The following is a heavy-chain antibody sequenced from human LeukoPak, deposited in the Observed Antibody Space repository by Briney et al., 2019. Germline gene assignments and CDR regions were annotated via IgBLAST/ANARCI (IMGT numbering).Heavy chain of an antibody. CDR1: GFTFSSYA. J-gene: IGHJ6*02. D-gene: IGHD1-7*01. CDR3: AGVELGMDV. Sequence: PGGSLRLSCAASGFTFSSYAMHWVRQAPGKGLEWVAVISYDGSNKYYADSVKGRFTISRDNSKNTLYLQMNSLRAEDTAVYYCAGVELGMDVWGQGTTVTVSS. CDR2: ISYDGSNK. V-gene: IGHV3-30-3*01.